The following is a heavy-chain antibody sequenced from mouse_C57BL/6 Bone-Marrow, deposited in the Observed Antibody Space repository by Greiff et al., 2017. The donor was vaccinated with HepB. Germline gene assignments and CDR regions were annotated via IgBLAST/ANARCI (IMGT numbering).Heavy chain of an antibody. D-gene: IGHD1-1*01. V-gene: IGHV1-81*01. CDR1: GYTFTSYG. CDR2: IYPRSGNN. CDR3: ARASITTVVAPFAY. J-gene: IGHJ3*01. Sequence: QVQLQQSGAELARPGASVKLSCKASGYTFTSYGISWVKQRTGQGLEWIGEIYPRSGNNYYNEKFKGKATLTADKSSSTAYMELRSLTSEDSAVYFCARASITTVVAPFAYWGQGTLVTVSA.